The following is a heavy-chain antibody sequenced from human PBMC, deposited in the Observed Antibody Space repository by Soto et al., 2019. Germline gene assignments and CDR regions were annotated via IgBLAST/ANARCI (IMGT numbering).Heavy chain of an antibody. J-gene: IGHJ4*02. D-gene: IGHD6-19*01. Sequence: SETLSLTCTVSGGSISSSSYYWGWIRQPPGKGLEWIGSIYYSGSTYYNPSLKSRVTISVDTSKNQFSLKLSSVTAADTAVYYCARLDIAVAPFDYWGQGTLVTVS. V-gene: IGHV4-39*01. CDR3: ARLDIAVAPFDY. CDR2: IYYSGST. CDR1: GGSISSSSYY.